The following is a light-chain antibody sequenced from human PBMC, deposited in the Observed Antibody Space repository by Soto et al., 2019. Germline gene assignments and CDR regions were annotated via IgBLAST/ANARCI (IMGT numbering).Light chain of an antibody. Sequence: QSALTQPHSVSGSPGQSVTISCTGTNSDVGRYNSVSWYQQLPGKAPKSIISAVRQRPSGVPDRFSGSKSGNTASLTISGLQAGDEADYFCFSYTANDNWVFGGGTKLTVL. CDR3: FSYTANDNWV. CDR2: AVR. J-gene: IGLJ3*02. CDR1: NSDVGRYNS. V-gene: IGLV2-11*01.